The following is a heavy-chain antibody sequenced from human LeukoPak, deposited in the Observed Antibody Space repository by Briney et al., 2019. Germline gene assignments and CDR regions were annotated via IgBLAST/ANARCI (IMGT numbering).Heavy chain of an antibody. V-gene: IGHV4-34*01. Sequence: SETLSLTCAVYGGSFSGYYWSWIRQPPGKGLEWIGAINHSGSTNYNPSLKSRVTISVDTSKNQFSLKLSSVTAADTAVYYCARPHDSSGYQQYYYYMDVWGKGTTVTVSS. CDR2: INHSGST. D-gene: IGHD3-22*01. J-gene: IGHJ6*03. CDR1: GGSFSGYY. CDR3: ARPHDSSGYQQYYYYMDV.